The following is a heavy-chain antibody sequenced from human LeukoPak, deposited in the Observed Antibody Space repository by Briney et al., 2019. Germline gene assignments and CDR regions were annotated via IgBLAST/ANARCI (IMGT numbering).Heavy chain of an antibody. J-gene: IGHJ4*02. D-gene: IGHD3-9*01. CDR2: ISGSGGST. CDR3: AKAADVLRYFDWLTAGFVY. Sequence: PGGSLRLSCAASGFTFSSYAMSWVRQASGKGLEWVSAISGSGGSTYYADSVKGRFTISRDNSKNTLYLQMNSLRAEDTAVYFCAKAADVLRYFDWLTAGFVYWGQGTLVTVSS. CDR1: GFTFSSYA. V-gene: IGHV3-23*01.